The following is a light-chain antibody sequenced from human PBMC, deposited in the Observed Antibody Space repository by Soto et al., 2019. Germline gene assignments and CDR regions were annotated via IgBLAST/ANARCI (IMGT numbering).Light chain of an antibody. V-gene: IGKV3-20*01. Sequence: EIVLTQSPGTLSLSPGESATLSCRASRSLDSGQLDWYQQKVGRAPRLLIHDAFIRATGIPDRFSGSGSGTDFTLTIARLEPEDFAVYYGQQYGGSPRTFGQGTRLETK. CDR1: RSLDSGQ. CDR3: QQYGGSPRT. J-gene: IGKJ5*01. CDR2: DAF.